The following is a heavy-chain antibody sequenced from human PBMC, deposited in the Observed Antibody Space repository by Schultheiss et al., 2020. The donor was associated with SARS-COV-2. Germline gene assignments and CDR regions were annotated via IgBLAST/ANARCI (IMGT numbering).Heavy chain of an antibody. CDR1: GFTFDDYA. CDR2: ISWNSGTV. D-gene: IGHD1-26*01. CDR3: ARDRGSYYRWFDP. J-gene: IGHJ5*02. V-gene: IGHV3-9*01. Sequence: GGSLRLSCAASGFTFDDYAMYWVRQAPGKGLEWVSGISWNSGTVGYADSVEGRFTISRDNAKNSLYLQMNSLRAEDTALYHCARDRGSYYRWFDPWGQGTLVTVSS.